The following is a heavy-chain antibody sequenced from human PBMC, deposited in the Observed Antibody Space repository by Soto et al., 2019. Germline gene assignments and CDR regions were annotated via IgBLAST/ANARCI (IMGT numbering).Heavy chain of an antibody. CDR2: IYYSGTT. D-gene: IGHD3-22*01. V-gene: IGHV4-31*01. Sequence: QVQLQESGPGLVKPSQTLSLSCTVSGGSISSGAYYWSWIRQHPGKGLEWIGYIYYSGTTYYNPSLKSPVTMSVDTSKNQFSLKLSSVTAADTALYYCARGPVNDTDDAFDIWGQGTMVTVSS. CDR3: ARGPVNDTDDAFDI. J-gene: IGHJ3*02. CDR1: GGSISSGAYY.